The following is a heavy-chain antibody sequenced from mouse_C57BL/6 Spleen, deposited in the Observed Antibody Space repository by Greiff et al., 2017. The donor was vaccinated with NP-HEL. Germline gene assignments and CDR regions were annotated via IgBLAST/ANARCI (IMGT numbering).Heavy chain of an antibody. J-gene: IGHJ1*03. Sequence: QVQLKQSGAELVKPGASVKISCKASGYAFSSYWMNWVKQRPGKGLEWIGQIYPGDGDTNYNGKFKGKATLTADKSSSTAYMQLSSLTSEDSAVYFCARGDYGRVAGYFDVWGTGTTVTVSS. V-gene: IGHV1-80*01. D-gene: IGHD1-1*01. CDR2: IYPGDGDT. CDR1: GYAFSSYW. CDR3: ARGDYGRVAGYFDV.